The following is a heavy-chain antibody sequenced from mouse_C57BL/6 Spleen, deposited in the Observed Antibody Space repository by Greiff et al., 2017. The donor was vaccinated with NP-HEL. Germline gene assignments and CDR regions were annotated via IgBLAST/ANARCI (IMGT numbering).Heavy chain of an antibody. CDR1: GYTFTSYT. J-gene: IGHJ4*01. CDR3: ARRGYNNAHAMDY. V-gene: IGHV1-4*01. D-gene: IGHD1-3*01. CDR2: INPSSGYT. Sequence: VQLQQSGAELARPGASVQMSCKASGYTFTSYTMHWVKQRPGQGLEWIGYINPSSGYTKYNQKFKDKATLTAAKSSSTAYLQLSSLTSEDSAVYYCARRGYNNAHAMDYWGQGTSVTVAS.